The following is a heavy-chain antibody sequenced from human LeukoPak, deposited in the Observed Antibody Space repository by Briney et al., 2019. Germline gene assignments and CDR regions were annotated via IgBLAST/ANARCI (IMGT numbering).Heavy chain of an antibody. J-gene: IGHJ4*02. CDR2: IRYDGSNK. D-gene: IGHD3-3*01. V-gene: IGHV3-30*02. Sequence: GGSLRLSCAASGFTFSSYGMHWVRQAPGKGLEWVAFIRYDGSNKYYADSVKGRFTISRDNSKNTLYLQMNSLRAEDTAVYYCAKDNTIFGVVIMLIDYWGQGTLVTVSS. CDR3: AKDNTIFGVVIMLIDY. CDR1: GFTFSSYG.